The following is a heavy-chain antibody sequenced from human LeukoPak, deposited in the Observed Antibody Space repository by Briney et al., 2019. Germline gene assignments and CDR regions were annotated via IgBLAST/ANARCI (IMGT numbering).Heavy chain of an antibody. CDR3: ATHDRGVMPAFDY. CDR2: ISGYNGNT. CDR1: GYTFTSYG. D-gene: IGHD3-10*01. V-gene: IGHV1-18*01. Sequence: GASVKVSCKTSGYTFTSYGISWVRQAPGQGLEWLGWISGYNGNTKHAQKVQGRVTMTEDTSTDTAYMELSSLRSEDTAVYYCATHDRGVMPAFDYWGQGTLVTVSS. J-gene: IGHJ4*02.